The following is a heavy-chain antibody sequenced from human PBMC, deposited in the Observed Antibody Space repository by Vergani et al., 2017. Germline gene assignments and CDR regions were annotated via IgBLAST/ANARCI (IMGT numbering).Heavy chain of an antibody. CDR3: AKDWGTSSGGGWFDP. Sequence: EVQLEESGGGLVLPGRSLRLSCVASGFTSAGYAMHWVRQAPGKGLEWVSGISWNSNSIGYADSVKGRFTISRDNAKNSLYLQMNSLRAEDTALYYCAKDWGTSSGGGWFDPWGQGTLVTVFS. J-gene: IGHJ5*02. V-gene: IGHV3-9*02. CDR1: GFTSAGYA. CDR2: ISWNSNSI. D-gene: IGHD6-6*01.